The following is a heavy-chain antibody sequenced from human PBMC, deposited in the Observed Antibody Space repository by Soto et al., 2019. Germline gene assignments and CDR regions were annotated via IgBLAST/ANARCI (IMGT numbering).Heavy chain of an antibody. CDR3: ARDRLDIVATIPDYYGMDV. V-gene: IGHV4-30-4*08. CDR2: IHYSGST. J-gene: IGHJ6*02. Sequence: SETLSLTCTVSGGSISSGGYYWSWIRQHPEKGLEWIGYIHYSGSTYYNPSLKSRLTISVDTSKNQFSLKLSSVTAADTAVYYCARDRLDIVATIPDYYGMDVWGQGTTVTVSS. CDR1: GGSISSGGYY. D-gene: IGHD5-12*01.